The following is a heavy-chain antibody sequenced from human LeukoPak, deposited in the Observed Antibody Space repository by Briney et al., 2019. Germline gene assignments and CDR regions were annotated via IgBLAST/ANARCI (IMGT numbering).Heavy chain of an antibody. Sequence: GGSLRLSCAASGFTFDDYAMHWVRQAPGKGLEWVPGISWNGGSIGYADSVKGRFTISRDNAKNSLYLQMNSLRTEDTALYYCAKERNGGQQLYYFDYWGQGTLVTVSS. CDR1: GFTFDDYA. V-gene: IGHV3-9*01. J-gene: IGHJ4*02. D-gene: IGHD6-13*01. CDR2: ISWNGGSI. CDR3: AKERNGGQQLYYFDY.